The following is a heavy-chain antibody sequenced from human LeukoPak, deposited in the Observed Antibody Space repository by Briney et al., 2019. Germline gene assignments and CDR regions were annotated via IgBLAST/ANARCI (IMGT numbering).Heavy chain of an antibody. CDR1: GGSFSGYY. D-gene: IGHD3-22*01. CDR3: ALRRRRSYYYDSSGYPGAFDI. V-gene: IGHV4-34*01. CDR2: INHSGST. J-gene: IGHJ3*02. Sequence: SETLSLTCAVYGGSFSGYYWSWIRQPPGKGLEWIGEINHSGSTNYNPSLKSRVTISVDTSKNQFSLKLSSVTAADTAVYYCALRRRRSYYYDSSGYPGAFDIWGQGTMVTVSS.